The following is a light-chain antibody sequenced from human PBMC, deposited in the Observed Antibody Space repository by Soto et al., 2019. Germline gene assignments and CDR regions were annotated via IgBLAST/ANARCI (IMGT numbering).Light chain of an antibody. V-gene: IGKV3-20*01. CDR3: QQYGSSPWT. J-gene: IGKJ1*01. Sequence: EIVLTQSPGTLSLSPGERATLSCRASQSVSSSYLAWYQQKPGQAPRLLLYGASSRATGIPDRFSGSGSGPDFTLTITRLEPDDFAVYYCQQYGSSPWTFGQGTKVEIK. CDR2: GAS. CDR1: QSVSSSY.